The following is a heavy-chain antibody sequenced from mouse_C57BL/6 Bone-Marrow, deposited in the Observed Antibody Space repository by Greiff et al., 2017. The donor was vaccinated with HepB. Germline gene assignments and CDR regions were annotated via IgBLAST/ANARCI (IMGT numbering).Heavy chain of an antibody. CDR1: GYAFSSSW. Sequence: QVQLQQSGPELVKPGASVKISCKASGYAFSSSWMNWVKQRPAKGLEWIGRIYPGDGDTNYNGKFKGKATLTADKSSSTAYMQLSSLTSEDSAVYFCARETHYYGSMFAYWGQGTLVTVSA. V-gene: IGHV1-82*01. CDR3: ARETHYYGSMFAY. J-gene: IGHJ3*01. CDR2: IYPGDGDT. D-gene: IGHD1-1*01.